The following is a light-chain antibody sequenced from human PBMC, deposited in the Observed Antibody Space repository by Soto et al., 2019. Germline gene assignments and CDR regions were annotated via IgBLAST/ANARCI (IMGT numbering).Light chain of an antibody. CDR1: QSISTY. CDR2: KAS. CDR3: QQYNSYSPYT. V-gene: IGKV1-5*03. Sequence: TQSPGTLSLSPGERATLSCRASQSISTYLAWYQQKPGNAPKLLIYKASNLQSGVPSRFSGSGSGTEFTLTISSLQPDDFATYYCQQYNSYSPYTFGQGTNLEIK. J-gene: IGKJ2*01.